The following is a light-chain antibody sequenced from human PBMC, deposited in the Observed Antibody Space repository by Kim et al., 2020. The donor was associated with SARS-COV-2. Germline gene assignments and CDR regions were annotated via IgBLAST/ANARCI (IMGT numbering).Light chain of an antibody. J-gene: IGLJ1*01. V-gene: IGLV1-40*01. Sequence: VTIPCTGSSSNIGAGYDVHWYQQLPGTAPNLLIYGNSNRPSGVPDRFSGSKSGTSASLAITGLQAEDEADYYCQSYDSSLSGSRGVFGTGTKVTVL. CDR3: QSYDSSLSGSRGV. CDR1: SSNIGAGYD. CDR2: GNS.